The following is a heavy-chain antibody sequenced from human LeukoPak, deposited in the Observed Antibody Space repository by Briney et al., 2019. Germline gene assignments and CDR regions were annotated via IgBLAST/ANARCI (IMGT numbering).Heavy chain of an antibody. D-gene: IGHD3-22*01. CDR1: GFTFSNYI. Sequence: PGGSLRLSCAASGFTFSNYIMHWVRQAPGKGLEWVAVIIENGNNQYYADSVKGRFTISRDNSKNTLYLQMNSLRAEDTAVYYCQGYDSSGYGNGGYWGQGTLVTVSS. CDR3: QGYDSSGYGNGGY. J-gene: IGHJ4*02. CDR2: IIENGNNQ. V-gene: IGHV3-30*04.